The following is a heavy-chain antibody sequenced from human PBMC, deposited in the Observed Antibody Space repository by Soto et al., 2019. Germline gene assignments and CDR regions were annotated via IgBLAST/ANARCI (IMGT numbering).Heavy chain of an antibody. J-gene: IGHJ6*02. V-gene: IGHV3-30-3*01. D-gene: IGHD3-10*01. CDR2: ISYDGSNK. CDR1: GFTFSSYA. CDR3: PRARVVRGLYYYGLDV. Sequence: GGSLRLSCAASGFTFSSYAMHGVRQAPGKGLEWVAVISYDGSNKYYADSVKGRFTISRDNSKNTLYLQMNSMRAEDTAVYSCPRARVVRGLYYYGLDVWGQGTTVTVSS.